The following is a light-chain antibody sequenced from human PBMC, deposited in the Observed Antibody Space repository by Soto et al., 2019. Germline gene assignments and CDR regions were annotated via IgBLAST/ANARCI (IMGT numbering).Light chain of an antibody. Sequence: EIVLTQSPGTLSLSPGERATLSCRASQSVSSIYLAWYQHKPGQAPRLLIYDASIRATGVPARFSGSGSGTDFSLTIGSLEPEDFAIYYCQQRSIWPPWTFGQGTKVDIK. J-gene: IGKJ1*01. CDR3: QQRSIWPPWT. CDR1: QSVSSIY. V-gene: IGKV3D-20*02. CDR2: DAS.